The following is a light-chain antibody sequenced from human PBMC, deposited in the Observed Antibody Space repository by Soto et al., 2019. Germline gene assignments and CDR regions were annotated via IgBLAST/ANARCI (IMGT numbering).Light chain of an antibody. Sequence: QSVLTQPPSASGTPGQRVTISCSGSRSNIGGNTVNWYQQLPGTAPKLLIYSNNQRPSGVPDRFSGSKSGTSASLAISGLQSEDEADYYCAAWDDSLNGSWVFGGGTKLTVL. CDR3: AAWDDSLNGSWV. CDR1: RSNIGGNT. CDR2: SNN. V-gene: IGLV1-44*01. J-gene: IGLJ3*02.